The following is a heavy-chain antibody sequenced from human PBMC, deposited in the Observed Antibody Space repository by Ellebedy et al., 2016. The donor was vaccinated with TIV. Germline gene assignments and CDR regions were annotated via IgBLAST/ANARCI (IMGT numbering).Heavy chain of an antibody. D-gene: IGHD5-18*01. CDR3: AHRRGYSYGYGGGLVDY. Sequence: SGPTLVKPTETLTLTCTVSGFSLSNARMGVSWIRQPPGKALEWLAHIFSNDEKSYSTSLKSRLTISKDTSKSQVVLTMTNMDPVDTATYYCAHRRGYSYGYGGGLVDYWGQGTLVTVSS. J-gene: IGHJ4*02. CDR2: IFSNDEK. CDR1: GFSLSNARMG. V-gene: IGHV2-26*01.